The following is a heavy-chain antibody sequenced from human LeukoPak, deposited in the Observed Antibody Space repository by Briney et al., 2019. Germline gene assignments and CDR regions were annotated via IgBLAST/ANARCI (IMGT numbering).Heavy chain of an antibody. CDR2: ISYDGSNK. Sequence: GRSLRLSCAASGFTFSSYAMHWVRQAPGKGLEWVAVISYDGSNKYYADSVKGRFTISRDNSKNTLYLQMNSLRAEDTAVYYCARSYCSSTSCLPDYWGQGTLVTVSS. CDR1: GFTFSSYA. CDR3: ARSYCSSTSCLPDY. J-gene: IGHJ4*02. V-gene: IGHV3-30-3*01. D-gene: IGHD2-2*01.